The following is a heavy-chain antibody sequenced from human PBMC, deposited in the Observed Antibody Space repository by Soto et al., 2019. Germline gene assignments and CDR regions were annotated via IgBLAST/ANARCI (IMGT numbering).Heavy chain of an antibody. D-gene: IGHD1-1*01. Sequence: PVQRLDSPSVLYSGSSTYYADSVKGRFTISRDDSKNTLYLQMNSLRADDTAVYYCARAIQLWYFNLWGRGTLVTVSS. J-gene: IGHJ2*01. V-gene: IGHV3-53*01. CDR2: LYSGSST. CDR3: ARAIQLWYFNL.